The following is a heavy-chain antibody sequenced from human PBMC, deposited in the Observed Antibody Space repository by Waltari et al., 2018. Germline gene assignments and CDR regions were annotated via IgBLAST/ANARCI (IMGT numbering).Heavy chain of an antibody. CDR3: AREIGVGANLGYFQH. CDR1: GYTFTGYY. J-gene: IGHJ1*01. Sequence: QVQLVQSGAEVKKPGASVKVSCKASGYTFTGYYMHWVRQAPGQGLEWMGWINPNSGGTNYAQKFQGRVTMTRDTSISTAYMELSRLRSDDTAVYYCAREIGVGANLGYFQHWGQGTLVTVSS. V-gene: IGHV1-2*02. D-gene: IGHD1-26*01. CDR2: INPNSGGT.